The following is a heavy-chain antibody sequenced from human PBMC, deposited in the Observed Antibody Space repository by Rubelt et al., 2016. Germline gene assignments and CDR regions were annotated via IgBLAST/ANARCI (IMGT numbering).Heavy chain of an antibody. J-gene: IGHJ1*01. CDR1: GGSISSSSYY. CDR2: IYYSGSA. Sequence: QLQLQESGPGLVKPSETLSLTCTVSGGSISSSSYYWGWIRQPPGKGLEWIGSIYYSGSASYNPSLKSRVTMSVDTSKNQVSLKLRSGPAADTAVYYCAHDYGDYGYLQYWGQGTLVTVSS. V-gene: IGHV4-39*01. CDR3: AHDYGDYGYLQY. D-gene: IGHD4-17*01.